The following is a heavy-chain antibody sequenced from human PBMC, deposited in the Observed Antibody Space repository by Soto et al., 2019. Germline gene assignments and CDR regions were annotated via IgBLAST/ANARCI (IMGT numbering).Heavy chain of an antibody. CDR3: ARNSEDIVVVVATTPRLYYFDY. Sequence: QLQLQESGPGLVKPSETLSLTCTVSGGSISRRGYYWDWIRQPPGKGLEWIGGIYYSGRTYYNPSLQGRFTISVDTSNNQFSLRLSSVTAADTAVYYCARNSEDIVVVVATTPRLYYFDYWGQGTLVTVSS. J-gene: IGHJ4*02. D-gene: IGHD2-15*01. CDR2: IYYSGRT. V-gene: IGHV4-39*01. CDR1: GGSISRRGYY.